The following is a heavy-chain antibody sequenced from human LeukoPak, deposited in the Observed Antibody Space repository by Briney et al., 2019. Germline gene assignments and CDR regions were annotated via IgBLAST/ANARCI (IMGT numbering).Heavy chain of an antibody. CDR2: IYHSGRT. V-gene: IGHV4-30-2*01. CDR1: GGSISRNSFS. Sequence: SETLSLTCAVSGGSISRNSFSWNWIRQPPGTGLEWIGDIYHSGRTYYNPSLESRVTISIDRSKNQFSLKLRSVTAADTAVYYCARDRNYGDYGSYYFDHWGQGILVTVSS. D-gene: IGHD4-17*01. CDR3: ARDRNYGDYGSYYFDH. J-gene: IGHJ4*02.